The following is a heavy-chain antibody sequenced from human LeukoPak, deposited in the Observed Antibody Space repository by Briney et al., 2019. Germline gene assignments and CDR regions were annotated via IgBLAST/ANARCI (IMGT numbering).Heavy chain of an antibody. V-gene: IGHV3-23*01. D-gene: IGHD2-21*01. Sequence: GGSLRLSCAASGFTFSSYAMSWVRQAPGKGLEWVSAISGSGGSTYYADSVKGRFTISRDNSKNTLYLQMNSLRAEDTAVYYCAKSTHGARYCGGDCYSVDCWGQGTLVTVSS. J-gene: IGHJ4*02. CDR1: GFTFSSYA. CDR3: AKSTHGARYCGGDCYSVDC. CDR2: ISGSGGST.